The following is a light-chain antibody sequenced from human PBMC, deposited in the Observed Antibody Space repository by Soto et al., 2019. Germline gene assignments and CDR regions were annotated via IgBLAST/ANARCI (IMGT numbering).Light chain of an antibody. CDR3: QQYNNWWT. Sequence: EIGMTQSPATLSVSPGGRATLSCRASQSISDTLAWYQQKPGQAPRLPIYGASTRATGFPARFSGSGSGTEFTLTISSLQSEDFAVYYCQQYNNWWTFGQGTKVDI. CDR2: GAS. J-gene: IGKJ1*01. V-gene: IGKV3-15*01. CDR1: QSISDT.